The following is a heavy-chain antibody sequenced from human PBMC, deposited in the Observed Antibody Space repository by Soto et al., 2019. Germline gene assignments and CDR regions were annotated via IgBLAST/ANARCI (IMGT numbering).Heavy chain of an antibody. CDR1: GFIFATTA. J-gene: IGHJ4*02. V-gene: IGHV3-23*01. Sequence: VQLLQSGGGLVQPGGSLRLSCEASGFIFATTAMVWVRQAPGKGLEWVSTISGSGVRTYYTDSVKGRFTISRGNSKNTLFLQMNSLRADDTAMYYCARWSYLDYWGQGTRVTVSS. D-gene: IGHD3-3*01. CDR2: ISGSGVRT. CDR3: ARWSYLDY.